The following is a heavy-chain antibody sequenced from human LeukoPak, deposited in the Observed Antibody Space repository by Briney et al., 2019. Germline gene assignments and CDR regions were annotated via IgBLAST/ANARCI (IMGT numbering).Heavy chain of an antibody. CDR3: ARYRIGRLHSAFDV. V-gene: IGHV3-21*06. Sequence: GGSLRLSCTASGFTFSSFSMNWVRQAPGKGLEWVSGISSKGGHIYYADSIKGRFTISRDNAENSVYLQMNSLRLEDTAVYFCARYRIGRLHSAFDVWGQATTVTVSS. J-gene: IGHJ3*01. D-gene: IGHD3/OR15-3a*01. CDR1: GFTFSSFS. CDR2: ISSKGGHI.